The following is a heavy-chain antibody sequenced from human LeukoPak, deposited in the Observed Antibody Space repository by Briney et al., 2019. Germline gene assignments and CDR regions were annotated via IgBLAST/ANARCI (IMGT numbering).Heavy chain of an antibody. CDR3: AKEVVDVVPAATLDY. D-gene: IGHD2-2*01. J-gene: IGHJ4*02. V-gene: IGHV3-30*18. CDR2: ISYDGSNK. CDR1: GFTFSSYG. Sequence: GGSLRLSCAASGFTFSSYGMHLVRQAPGKGLEWVAVISYDGSNKYYADSVKGRFTISRDNSKNTLYLQMNSLRAEDTAVYYCAKEVVDVVPAATLDYWGQGTLVTVSS.